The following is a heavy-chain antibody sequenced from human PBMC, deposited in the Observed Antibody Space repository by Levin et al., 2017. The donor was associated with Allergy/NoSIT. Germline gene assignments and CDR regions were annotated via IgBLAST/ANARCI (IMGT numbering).Heavy chain of an antibody. V-gene: IGHV3-23*01. CDR1: GFTFTNSA. CDR2: ITGDSVNK. D-gene: IGHD3-3*01. Sequence: GGSLRLSCAASGFTFTNSAMTWVRQAAGKGLEWVSGITGDSVNKTYAAPVKGRLPIPRANSKNPLYLQMNSLRAGDKAICYCAKGITIFGVGRLDFWGQGTLVTVSS. J-gene: IGHJ4*02. CDR3: AKGITIFGVGRLDF.